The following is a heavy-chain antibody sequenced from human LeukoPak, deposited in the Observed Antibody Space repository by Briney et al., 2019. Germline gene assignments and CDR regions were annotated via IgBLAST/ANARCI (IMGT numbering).Heavy chain of an antibody. Sequence: GGSLRLSCATSGFTFSNAWMSWVRQAPGKGLEWVGRIKSKIDGGTTDYAAPVKGRFTISREDSKNTLYLQMSSLKTEDTAVYYCTTDRFIGSDYYYYYGMDVWGQGTSVTVSS. CDR3: TTDRFIGSDYYYYYGMDV. V-gene: IGHV3-15*01. J-gene: IGHJ6*02. CDR1: GFTFSNAW. CDR2: IKSKIDGGTT. D-gene: IGHD1-26*01.